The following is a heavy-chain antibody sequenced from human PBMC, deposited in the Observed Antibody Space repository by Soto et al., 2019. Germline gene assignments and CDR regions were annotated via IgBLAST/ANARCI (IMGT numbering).Heavy chain of an antibody. CDR2: IYYSGST. Sequence: QLQLQESGPGLVKPSETLSLTCTVSGGSISSSSYYWGWIRQPPGKGLEWIGSIYYSGSTYYNPSLKSRXXIXVXKSKNQFSLKLSSVTAADTAVYYCARSMTTVVTLDYWGQGTLVTVSS. CDR3: ARSMTTVVTLDY. V-gene: IGHV4-39*01. J-gene: IGHJ4*02. D-gene: IGHD4-17*01. CDR1: GGSISSSSYY.